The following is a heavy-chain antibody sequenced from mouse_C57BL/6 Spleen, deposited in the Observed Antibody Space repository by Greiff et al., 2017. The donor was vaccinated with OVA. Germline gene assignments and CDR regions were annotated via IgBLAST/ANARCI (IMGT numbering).Heavy chain of an antibody. Sequence: QVTLKESGPELVKPGASVKISCKASGYAFSSSWMNWVKQRPGKGLEWIGRIYPGDGDTNYNGKFKGKATLTVDKSSSTAYMQLSSLTSEDSAVYFYAKSRYYFDYWGQGTTLTVSS. CDR3: AKSRYYFDY. CDR1: GYAFSSSW. CDR2: IYPGDGDT. V-gene: IGHV1-82*01. J-gene: IGHJ2*01.